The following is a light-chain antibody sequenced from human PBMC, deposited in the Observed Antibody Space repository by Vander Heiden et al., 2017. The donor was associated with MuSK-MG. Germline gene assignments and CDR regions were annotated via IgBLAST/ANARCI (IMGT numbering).Light chain of an antibody. V-gene: IGLV3-1*01. CDR2: QDS. Sequence: SYELTQPPSVSVSPGQTASITCSGDRLGDNYACWYQQKPGQSPVLVIYQDSNRPSGLPERFSGSNSGNTATRTISGTQAMDEADYYCQAWDSSTVVFGGGTKLTVL. CDR1: RLGDNY. CDR3: QAWDSSTVV. J-gene: IGLJ2*01.